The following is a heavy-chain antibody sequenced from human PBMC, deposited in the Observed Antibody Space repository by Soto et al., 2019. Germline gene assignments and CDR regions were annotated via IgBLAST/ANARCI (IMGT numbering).Heavy chain of an antibody. CDR3: ARGRHLSSSWPPLGAFDI. Sequence: PSDTLSLTCTVSGGSISIGGYYWSWIRQHPGKGLEWIGYIYYSGSTYYNPSLKSRVTISVDTSKNQFSLKLSSVTAADMAVYYCARGRHLSSSWPPLGAFDIWGQGTMVTVSS. CDR1: GGSISIGGYY. V-gene: IGHV4-31*03. CDR2: IYYSGST. D-gene: IGHD6-13*01. J-gene: IGHJ3*02.